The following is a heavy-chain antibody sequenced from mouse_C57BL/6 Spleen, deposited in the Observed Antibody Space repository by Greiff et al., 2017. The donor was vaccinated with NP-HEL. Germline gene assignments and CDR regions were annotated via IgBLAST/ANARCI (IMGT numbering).Heavy chain of an antibody. J-gene: IGHJ3*01. CDR1: GYTFTSYW. CDR3: ARAEGNGDGKAY. V-gene: IGHV1-64*01. CDR2: IHPNSGST. D-gene: IGHD4-1*01. Sequence: VQLQQPGAELVKPGASVKLSCKASGYTFTSYWMHWVKQRPGQGLEWIGMIHPNSGSTNYNEKFKSKATLTVDKSSSTAYMQLSSLTSEDSAVYYCARAEGNGDGKAYWGQGTLVTVSA.